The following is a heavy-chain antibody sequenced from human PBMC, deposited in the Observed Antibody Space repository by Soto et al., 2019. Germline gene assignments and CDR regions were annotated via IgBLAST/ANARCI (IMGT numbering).Heavy chain of an antibody. CDR1: GGSLSDYF. CDR2: INHLGSI. J-gene: IGHJ6*03. D-gene: IGHD2-21*01. Sequence: SETLSLTCVVSGGSLSDYFWSWIRQPPGMALEWIGEINHLGSINYNPSLKSRVTMSVDTSKNQFSLTLNSVTAADTATYYCARRGISHWAYFYYMDVWDRGTTVTVSS. CDR3: ARRGISHWAYFYYMDV. V-gene: IGHV4-34*01.